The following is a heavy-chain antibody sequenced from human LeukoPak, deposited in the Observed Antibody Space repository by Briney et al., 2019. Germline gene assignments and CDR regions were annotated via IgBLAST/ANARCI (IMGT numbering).Heavy chain of an antibody. CDR2: IYHNGST. Sequence: SETLSLTCTVSGGSISSYYWSWIRQPPGKGLEWIGSIYHNGSTYYNPSLKSRVTISVDTSKNQFSLKLSSVTAADTAVYHCARKSSIVVVSFDYWGQGTLVTVSS. D-gene: IGHD2-2*01. V-gene: IGHV4-59*08. CDR3: ARKSSIVVVSFDY. CDR1: GGSISSYY. J-gene: IGHJ4*02.